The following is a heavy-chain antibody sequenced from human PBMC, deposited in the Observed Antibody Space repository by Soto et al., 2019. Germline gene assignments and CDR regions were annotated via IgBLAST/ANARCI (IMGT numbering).Heavy chain of an antibody. CDR3: TGAYYDINGYSLDP. CDR1: GGSISGYY. Sequence: PSATLSLTCTVSGGSISGYYWSWIRQSPGKGLEWIGYIHYSGSTNYNPSLKSRVTISVDTSKNQLSLKLSSVTAADTAVYYCTGAYYDINGYSLDPWGQGTSVTVSS. CDR2: IHYSGST. D-gene: IGHD3-22*01. J-gene: IGHJ5*02. V-gene: IGHV4-59*01.